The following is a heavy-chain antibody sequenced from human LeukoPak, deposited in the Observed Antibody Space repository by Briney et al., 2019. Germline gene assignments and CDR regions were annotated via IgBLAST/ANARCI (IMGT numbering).Heavy chain of an antibody. Sequence: ASVKVSCKASGYTFTSYGISWVRQAPGQGLEWMGLISAYSGNTNFTQKLQGRVTMTTDTSTSTAYMELRSLRSDDTAVYFCARGADTGSYGSLVYFDYWGQGTLVTVSS. CDR1: GYTFTSYG. V-gene: IGHV1-18*01. CDR2: ISAYSGNT. CDR3: ARGADTGSYGSLVYFDY. D-gene: IGHD3-16*01. J-gene: IGHJ4*02.